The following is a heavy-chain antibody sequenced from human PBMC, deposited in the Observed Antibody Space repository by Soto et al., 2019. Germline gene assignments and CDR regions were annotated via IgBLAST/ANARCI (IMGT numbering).Heavy chain of an antibody. CDR1: GGSFSGYY. D-gene: IGHD3-10*01. V-gene: IGHV4-34*01. CDR3: ARGRGYYYYMDV. Sequence: SETLSLTCAIYGGSFSGYYWSWIRQPPGKGLEWIGEINHSGSTNYNPSLKSRVTISVDTSKNQFSLKLSSVTAADTAVYYCARGRGYYYYMDVWGKGTTVTVSS. CDR2: INHSGST. J-gene: IGHJ6*03.